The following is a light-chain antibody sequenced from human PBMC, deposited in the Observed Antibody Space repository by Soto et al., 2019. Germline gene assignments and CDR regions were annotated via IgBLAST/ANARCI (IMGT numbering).Light chain of an antibody. J-gene: IGLJ3*02. CDR3: SSYTSSTSAV. CDR2: EVT. V-gene: IGLV2-14*01. Sequence: QSVLTQPASVSGSPGQSITISCTGTSSDVGRYNYVSWYQQHPGKAPKLMIYEVTNRPSGVSDRFSGSKSGNMASLTISGLQAEDEADYYCSSYTSSTSAVFGGGTKLTVL. CDR1: SSDVGRYNY.